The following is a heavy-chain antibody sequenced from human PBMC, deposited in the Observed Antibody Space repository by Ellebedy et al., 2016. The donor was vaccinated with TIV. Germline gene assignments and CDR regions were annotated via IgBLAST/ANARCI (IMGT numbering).Heavy chain of an antibody. CDR1: GFTFSSYA. D-gene: IGHD3-16*01. Sequence: PGGSLRLSCAASGFTFSSYAMSWVRQAPGKGLEWVSGISGNGGSTYYADSVKGRFTISRDNSKNTLYLQMNSLRAEDTAVYYCAKVGIMIEMGYGMDVWGQGTTVTVSS. CDR3: AKVGIMIEMGYGMDV. CDR2: ISGNGGST. J-gene: IGHJ6*02. V-gene: IGHV3-23*01.